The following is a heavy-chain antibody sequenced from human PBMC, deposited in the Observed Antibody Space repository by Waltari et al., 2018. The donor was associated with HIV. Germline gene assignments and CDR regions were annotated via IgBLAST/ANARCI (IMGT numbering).Heavy chain of an antibody. CDR3: ASDGGTLPYY. V-gene: IGHV4-61*03. CDR1: GASVSSAGFY. D-gene: IGHD3-16*01. CDR2: ISYSGVT. Sequence: QVQLQQSGTRLVKPSETLSLTCSVSGASVSSAGFYWKWSRQPPGKAPEWIGYISYSGVTKYNPPLTSRITQSVDTSKNPFSLKVQSLSTADTAIYYCASDGGTLPYYWGQGTLVAVSS. J-gene: IGHJ4*02.